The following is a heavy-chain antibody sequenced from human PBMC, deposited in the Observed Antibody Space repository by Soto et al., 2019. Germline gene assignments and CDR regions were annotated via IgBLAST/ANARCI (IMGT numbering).Heavy chain of an antibody. D-gene: IGHD2-15*01. J-gene: IGHJ4*02. Sequence: PSETLSLTCTVSGGSISSSSYYWGWIRQPPGQGLEWLGAIYSLGNTYYNPSLKSRVTISVDTSKNQFSLKLSSVTAADTAVYCCARVTTPRYCSGGSCYSFDYWGQGTLVTVSS. CDR3: ARVTTPRYCSGGSCYSFDY. CDR1: GGSISSSSYY. V-gene: IGHV4-39*07. CDR2: IYSLGNT.